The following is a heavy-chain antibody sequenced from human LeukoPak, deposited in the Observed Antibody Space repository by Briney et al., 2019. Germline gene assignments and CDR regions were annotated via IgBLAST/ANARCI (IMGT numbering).Heavy chain of an antibody. CDR2: ISSSGTST. D-gene: IGHD2-2*01. CDR3: AKNTGVPAAVSFDP. J-gene: IGHJ5*02. Sequence: PGGSLRLSCAASGFTFSNYAMSWVRQAPGTGLESVSSISSSGTSTYYADSVTGRFTISRDNSKNTLYQQMIRLRAEDTAVYSGAKNTGVPAAVSFDPWGQGTLVTVSS. V-gene: IGHV3-23*01. CDR1: GFTFSNYA.